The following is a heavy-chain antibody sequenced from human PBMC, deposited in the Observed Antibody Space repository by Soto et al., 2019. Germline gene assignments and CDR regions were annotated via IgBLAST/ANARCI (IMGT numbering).Heavy chain of an antibody. CDR1: GFTFSNFG. D-gene: IGHD1-26*01. CDR2: VRSDGDTT. J-gene: IGHJ4*02. CDR3: AKGKGVGATPDGANC. Sequence: EVQVLESGGGLVQPGGSLRLSCAASGFTFSNFGMHWVRQAPGKGLEWVSGVRSDGDTTYNAESVKGRFTVSRDTSRNTVYLQMNSLRAEDTAIYYCAKGKGVGATPDGANCWGQGTRVTVSS. V-gene: IGHV3-23*01.